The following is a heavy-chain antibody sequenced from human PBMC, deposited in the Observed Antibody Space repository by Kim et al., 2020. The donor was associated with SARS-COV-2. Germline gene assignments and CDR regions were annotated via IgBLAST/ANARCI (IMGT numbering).Heavy chain of an antibody. J-gene: IGHJ4*02. D-gene: IGHD2-21*01. V-gene: IGHV3-23*01. Sequence: HRVDSVKGQFTIARDDSKNTLYLQMNSVRANATSVYYCMKGGWGLIRDHWGQGTRVTVSS. CDR3: MKGGWGLIRDH.